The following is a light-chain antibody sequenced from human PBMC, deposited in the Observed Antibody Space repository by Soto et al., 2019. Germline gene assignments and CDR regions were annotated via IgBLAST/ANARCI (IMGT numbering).Light chain of an antibody. CDR1: TSDVGSYNL. CDR3: CSYAGHYPYVL. J-gene: IGLJ2*01. V-gene: IGLV2-23*01. Sequence: QSALTQPASVSGSPGQSITISCTGTTSDVGSYNLVSWYQHHPGKAPKLIIYEYYKRPSGVSNRFSGSKSGITASLTISGLKAEDEADYYCCSYAGHYPYVLFGGGTQLTVL. CDR2: EYY.